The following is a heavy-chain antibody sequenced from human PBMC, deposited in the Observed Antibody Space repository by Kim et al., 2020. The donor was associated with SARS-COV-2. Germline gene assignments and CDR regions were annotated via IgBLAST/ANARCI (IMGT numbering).Heavy chain of an antibody. V-gene: IGHV3-33*01. CDR2: IWYDGSNK. J-gene: IGHJ4*02. CDR3: ARDVTRSRPAYCGGDCYPNLLDY. D-gene: IGHD2-21*02. Sequence: GGSLRLSCAASGFTFSSYGMHWVRQAPGKGLEWVAVIWYDGSNKYYADSVKGRFTISRDNSKNTLYLQMNSLRAEDTAVYYCARDVTRSRPAYCGGDCYPNLLDYWGQGTLVTVSS. CDR1: GFTFSSYG.